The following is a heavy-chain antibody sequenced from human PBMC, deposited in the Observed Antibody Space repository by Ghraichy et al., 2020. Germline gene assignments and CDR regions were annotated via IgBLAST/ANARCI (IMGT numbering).Heavy chain of an antibody. D-gene: IGHD3-3*01. J-gene: IGHJ5*02. CDR1: GGSISSYY. V-gene: IGHV4-59*01. CDR3: ARSYYDFWSGYYEP. CDR2: IYYSGST. Sequence: SETLSLTCTVSGGSISSYYWSWIRQPPGKGLEWIGYIYYSGSTNYNPSLKSRVTISVDTSKNQFSLKLSSVTAADTAVYYCARSYYDFWSGYYEPWGQGTLVTVSS.